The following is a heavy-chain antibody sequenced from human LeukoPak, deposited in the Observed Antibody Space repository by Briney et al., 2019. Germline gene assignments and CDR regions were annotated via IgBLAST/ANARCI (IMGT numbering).Heavy chain of an antibody. V-gene: IGHV1-46*01. Sequence: ASVKVSCKASGYTFASNYIHWVRQAPGQGPEWMGMIYPRDGSTSYAQKFQGRVTVTRDTSTSTVHMELSGLRSEDTAVYYCARDQEGFDYWGQGTLVTVSS. CDR2: IYPRDGST. CDR3: ARDQEGFDY. J-gene: IGHJ4*02. CDR1: GYTFASNY.